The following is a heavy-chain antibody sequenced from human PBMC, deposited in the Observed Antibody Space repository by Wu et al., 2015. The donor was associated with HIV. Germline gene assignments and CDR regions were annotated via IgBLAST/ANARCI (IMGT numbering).Heavy chain of an antibody. D-gene: IGHD3-10*01. CDR1: GYTFNSYF. CDR2: INPSAGST. J-gene: IGHJ6*03. Sequence: QVQLVQSGAEVKKPGASVKVSCKTSGYTFNSYFIHWVRQAPGQGLEWMGIINPSAGSTSYAQKFQGRVTMTRDTSTTTVYMELSSLRSDDTAVYYCARVNPSAPFRDYYYMDVWGKGTTVTVSS. V-gene: IGHV1-46*02. CDR3: ARVNPSAPFRDYYYMDV.